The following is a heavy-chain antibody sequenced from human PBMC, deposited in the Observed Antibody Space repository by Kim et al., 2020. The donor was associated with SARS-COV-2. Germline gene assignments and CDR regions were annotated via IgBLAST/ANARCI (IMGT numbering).Heavy chain of an antibody. D-gene: IGHD6-19*01. CDR1: GFTFSSYS. CDR2: ISSSSSYI. J-gene: IGHJ6*02. CDR3: ARGIAVAGTGYYYGMDV. V-gene: IGHV3-21*01. Sequence: GGSLRLSCAASGFTFSSYSMNWVRQAPGKGLEWVSSISSSSSYIYYTDSVKGRFTISRDNAKNSLYLQMNSLRAEDTAVYYCARGIAVAGTGYYYGMDVWGQGTTVTVSS.